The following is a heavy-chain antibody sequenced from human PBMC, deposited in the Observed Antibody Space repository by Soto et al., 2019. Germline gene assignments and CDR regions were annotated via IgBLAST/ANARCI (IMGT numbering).Heavy chain of an antibody. CDR2: ISYSGST. D-gene: IGHD1-26*01. J-gene: IGHJ4*02. CDR3: ASGSGSFLYDL. CDR1: GGAISTYY. Sequence: SETLWVTWDVCGGAISTYYWSWIRQPPGKGLEWIGYISYSGSTNYNPSLKGITISEDRSKNQFSLKMSSVTTADPAVYFCASGSGSFLYDLWGQGVLVT. V-gene: IGHV4-59*01.